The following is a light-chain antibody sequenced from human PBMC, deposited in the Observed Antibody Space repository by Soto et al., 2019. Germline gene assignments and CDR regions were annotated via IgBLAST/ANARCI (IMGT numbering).Light chain of an antibody. CDR1: QSVPSTC. Sequence: EVVLTQSPGTLSFSPGGRATLSCRASQSVPSTCFAWYQQKSGQPPRLLISGTSNRATGIPDRFSGSGSGRDFTLTISRLEPEDFAVYFCQQFGNSPWTFGQGTKVDIK. V-gene: IGKV3-20*01. CDR2: GTS. J-gene: IGKJ1*01. CDR3: QQFGNSPWT.